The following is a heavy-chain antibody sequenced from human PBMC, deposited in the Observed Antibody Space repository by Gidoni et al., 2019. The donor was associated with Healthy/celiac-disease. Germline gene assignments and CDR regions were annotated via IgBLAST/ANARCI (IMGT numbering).Heavy chain of an antibody. D-gene: IGHD3-10*01. CDR3: ATGFLWFGESHSQHFDY. CDR1: GYTLTDLS. Sequence: QVQLVQSGAEVKKPGASVKVSCKVSGYTLTDLSMHWVRQAPGKGLEWMGGCDPEDGETIYAQKFKGRVTMTEDTSTDTAYMELSSLRSEDTAVYYCATGFLWFGESHSQHFDYWGQGTLVTVSS. CDR2: CDPEDGET. V-gene: IGHV1-24*01. J-gene: IGHJ4*02.